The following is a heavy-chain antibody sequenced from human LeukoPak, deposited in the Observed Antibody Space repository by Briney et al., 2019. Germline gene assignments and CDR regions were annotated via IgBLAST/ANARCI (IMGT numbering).Heavy chain of an antibody. J-gene: IGHJ4*02. V-gene: IGHV3-23*01. CDR1: GFTFTNYG. D-gene: IGHD3-22*01. Sequence: GGSLRLSCAAFGFTFTNYGFSWVRQVPGKGLEWVSAISSTGRTIYYAESVKGRFTIYRDDSKNTVYLQMNSLRAEDTAVYYCAKRHGLIDTRHFDYWGQGTLVTISS. CDR3: AKRHGLIDTRHFDY. CDR2: ISSTGRTI.